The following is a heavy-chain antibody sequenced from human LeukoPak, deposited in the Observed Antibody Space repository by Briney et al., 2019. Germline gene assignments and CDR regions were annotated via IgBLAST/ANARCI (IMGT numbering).Heavy chain of an antibody. CDR2: ISGSGGST. Sequence: GGSLGLSCAASGFTFSSYAMSWVRQAPGKGLEWVSAISGSGGSTYYADSVKGRFTISRDNSKNTLYLQMNSLRAEDTAVYYCAKPRSSADAFDIWGQGTMVTVSS. V-gene: IGHV3-23*01. J-gene: IGHJ3*02. CDR1: GFTFSSYA. D-gene: IGHD3-22*01. CDR3: AKPRSSADAFDI.